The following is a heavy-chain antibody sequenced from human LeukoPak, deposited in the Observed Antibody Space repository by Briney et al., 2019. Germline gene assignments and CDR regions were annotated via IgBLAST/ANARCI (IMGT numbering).Heavy chain of an antibody. V-gene: IGHV4-59*01. J-gene: IGHJ6*04. Sequence: SETLSLTCTVSGGSMDSSYWSWIRQSPGGGLEWIGYIYYSGTTNYNPSLRSRLIISVDTSKNQFSLNLISMTDADTAVYYCARLARLTLIRGVTGYHSLDVWGKGTKVTVSS. CDR1: GGSMDSSY. CDR3: ARLARLTLIRGVTGYHSLDV. CDR2: IYYSGTT. D-gene: IGHD3-10*01.